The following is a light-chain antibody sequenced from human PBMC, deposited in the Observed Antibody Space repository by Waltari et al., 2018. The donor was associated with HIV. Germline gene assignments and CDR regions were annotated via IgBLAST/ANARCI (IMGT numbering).Light chain of an antibody. V-gene: IGLV1-47*01. CDR2: RSN. CDR1: SSNIERNS. J-gene: IGLJ3*02. CDR3: ATCDDSLSGPV. Sequence: QSVLTQPPSASGTPGQRVAISCSGSSSNIERNSVYWYQQLPGTAPKVLIYRSNQRPSGVPDRFSGSKSGTSASLAISALRAEDEADYYCATCDDSLSGPVFGGGTKLTVL.